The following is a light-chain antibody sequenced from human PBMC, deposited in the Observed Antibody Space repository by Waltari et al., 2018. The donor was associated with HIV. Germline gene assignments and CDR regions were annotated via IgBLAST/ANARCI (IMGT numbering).Light chain of an antibody. Sequence: SYELTQPPSVSVSPGQTARITCSGDALPTNYAHWYKQKSGQAPVLVIYEDSKRPSRITDRFSGSSSGKMATLTITGAQVDDEADYYCYSIDSSGNHRVFGGGTKLTVL. CDR2: EDS. V-gene: IGLV3-10*01. J-gene: IGLJ2*01. CDR1: ALPTNY. CDR3: YSIDSSGNHRV.